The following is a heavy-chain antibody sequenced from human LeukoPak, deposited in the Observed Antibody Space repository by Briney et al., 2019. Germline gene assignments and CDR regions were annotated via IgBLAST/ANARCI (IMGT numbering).Heavy chain of an antibody. Sequence: GGSLRLSCAASGFTFSSYAMSWVRQAPGKGLEWVSAISGSGGSTYYADSVKGRFTISRDNSKNTLYLQMNSLRAEDTAVYYCAQGYDFWSGKYYFDYWGQGTLVTVSS. CDR1: GFTFSSYA. CDR2: ISGSGGST. V-gene: IGHV3-23*01. J-gene: IGHJ4*02. D-gene: IGHD3-3*01. CDR3: AQGYDFWSGKYYFDY.